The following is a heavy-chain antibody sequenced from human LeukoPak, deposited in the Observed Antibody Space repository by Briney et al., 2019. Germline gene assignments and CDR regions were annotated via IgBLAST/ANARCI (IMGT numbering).Heavy chain of an antibody. Sequence: SETLSLTCAVSGASISSHYWSWIRPPPGKGLEWIGYTSGSISDNPSLKSRVAVSVDPSQNQVSLSLTSVTAADTAVYYCARVPAIFGLDTTDFHLDVWGKGTTVTVYS. CDR1: GASISSHY. CDR3: ARVPAIFGLDTTDFHLDV. D-gene: IGHD3/OR15-3a*01. J-gene: IGHJ6*04. V-gene: IGHV4-59*11. CDR2: TSGSI.